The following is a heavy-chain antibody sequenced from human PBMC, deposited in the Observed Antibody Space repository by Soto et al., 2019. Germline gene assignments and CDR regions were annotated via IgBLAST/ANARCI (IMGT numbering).Heavy chain of an antibody. J-gene: IGHJ4*02. CDR2: IYYSGST. CDR3: ASFRGDFPYDY. CDR1: GGSISGYY. Sequence: SETLSLTCTVSGGSISGYYWSWIRQPPGKGLEWIGYIYYSGSTNYNPSLKSRVTISVDTSKNQFSLKLSSVTAADTAVYYCASFRGDFPYDYWGQGTLVTVSS. D-gene: IGHD4-17*01. V-gene: IGHV4-59*01.